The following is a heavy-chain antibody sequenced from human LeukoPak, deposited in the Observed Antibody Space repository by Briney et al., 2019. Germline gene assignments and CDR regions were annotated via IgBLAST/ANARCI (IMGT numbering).Heavy chain of an antibody. CDR2: ISSGSGTI. Sequence: PGGSLRLSCEVSGFTFSSHSMNWVRQAPGKGLEWVSYISSGSGTIYYADSVKGRFTIARDDAKNSLYLQMSSPRDEDTAVYYCAREAIKDYWGQGTLVTVSS. V-gene: IGHV3-48*02. CDR1: GFTFSSHS. J-gene: IGHJ4*02. CDR3: AREAIKDY.